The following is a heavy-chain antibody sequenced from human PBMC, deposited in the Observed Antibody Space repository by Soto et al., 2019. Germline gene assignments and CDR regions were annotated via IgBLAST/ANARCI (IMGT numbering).Heavy chain of an antibody. J-gene: IGHJ4*02. Sequence: SETLSLTSTVSGGSISSYYSSWIRQPPGKGLEWIGYIYDSGSTNYNPSLKSRVTISVDTSKNQFSLKLSSVTAADTAVYYCAREGRTVTTDPFDYWGQGTLVTVAS. D-gene: IGHD4-17*01. CDR2: IYDSGST. V-gene: IGHV4-59*01. CDR1: GGSISSYY. CDR3: AREGRTVTTDPFDY.